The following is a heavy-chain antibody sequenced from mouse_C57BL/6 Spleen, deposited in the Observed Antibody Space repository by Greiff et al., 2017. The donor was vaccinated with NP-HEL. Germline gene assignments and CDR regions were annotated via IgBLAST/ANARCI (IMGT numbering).Heavy chain of an antibody. CDR2: IYPGSGNT. CDR3: ARESEIYYDFDY. Sequence: VQLVESGAELVRPGASVKLSCKASGYTFTDYYINWVKQRPGQGLEWIARIYPGSGNTYYNEKFKGKATLTAEKSSSTAYMQLSSLTSEDSAVYFCARESEIYYDFDYWGQGTTLTVSS. J-gene: IGHJ2*01. V-gene: IGHV1-76*01. D-gene: IGHD2-4*01. CDR1: GYTFTDYY.